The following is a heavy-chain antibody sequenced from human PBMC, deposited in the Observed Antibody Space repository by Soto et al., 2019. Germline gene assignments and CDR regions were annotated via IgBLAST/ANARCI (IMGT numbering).Heavy chain of an antibody. CDR3: TRADSDVVILPDVRPLFDL. CDR1: GYDFFKYN. CDR2: INPNGGYT. D-gene: IGHD2-21*02. J-gene: IGHJ4*02. V-gene: IGHV1-46*01. Sequence: QVQLVQSGAEVKKPGASVKVSCKTSGYDFFKYNMHWVRQAPGQGLEWMGVINPNGGYTRHAQKFQGIVIMPRDTSSKIVYMELSGLTSADTAMYYCTRADSDVVILPDVRPLFDLWGQGALVTVSS.